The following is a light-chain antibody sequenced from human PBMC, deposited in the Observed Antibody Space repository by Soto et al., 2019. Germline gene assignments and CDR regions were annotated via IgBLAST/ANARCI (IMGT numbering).Light chain of an antibody. J-gene: IGKJ1*01. CDR1: QSVSNY. CDR2: DAS. Sequence: EIVVTQSPVTLSLSPGERATLYCRASQSVSNYLAWYQQKPGQAPRLLIYDASTRASGIPARFSGSGSGTDFTRTIGSLDLEDIAVYYCQQRFTWPWTFGQGTKVEIK. V-gene: IGKV3-11*01. CDR3: QQRFTWPWT.